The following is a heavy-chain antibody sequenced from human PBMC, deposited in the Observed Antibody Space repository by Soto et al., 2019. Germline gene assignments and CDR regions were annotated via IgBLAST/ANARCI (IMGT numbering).Heavy chain of an antibody. D-gene: IGHD3-16*01. J-gene: IGHJ4*02. Sequence: SVKVSCKASGGTFSSYAISWVRQAPRQGLEWMGGIIPIFGTANYAQKFQGRVTITADESTSTAYMELSSLRSEDTAVYYCARGLSWGAPFDYWGQGTLVTVSS. CDR2: IIPIFGTA. CDR3: ARGLSWGAPFDY. V-gene: IGHV1-69*13. CDR1: GGTFSSYA.